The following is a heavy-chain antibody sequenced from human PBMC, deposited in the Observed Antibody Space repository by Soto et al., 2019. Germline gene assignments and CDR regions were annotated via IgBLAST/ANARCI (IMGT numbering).Heavy chain of an antibody. CDR1: GFTVSSNY. CDR3: AKDGRYYDILTGYYSSGYYFGY. J-gene: IGHJ4*02. D-gene: IGHD3-9*01. V-gene: IGHV3-23*01. CDR2: ISGSGGST. Sequence: GGSLRLSCAASGFTVSSNYMSWVRQAPGQGLEWVSAISGSGGSTYYADSVKGRFTISRDNSKNTLYLQMNSLRAEDTAVYYCAKDGRYYDILTGYYSSGYYFGYWGQGTLVTVSS.